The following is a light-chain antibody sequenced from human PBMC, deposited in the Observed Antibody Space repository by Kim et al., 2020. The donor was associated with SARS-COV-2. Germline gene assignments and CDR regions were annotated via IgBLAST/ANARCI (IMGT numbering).Light chain of an antibody. CDR3: ATWDDSLHGVV. V-gene: IGLV1-44*01. CDR1: STNIGINV. J-gene: IGLJ2*01. Sequence: GQKVAISCSGSSTNIGINVVNWYQQRPGTAPKLLMFDNNQRPSGVPDRFSGSKSGTSASLAISGLQSEDEADYYCATWDDSLHGVVFGGGTQLTVL. CDR2: DNN.